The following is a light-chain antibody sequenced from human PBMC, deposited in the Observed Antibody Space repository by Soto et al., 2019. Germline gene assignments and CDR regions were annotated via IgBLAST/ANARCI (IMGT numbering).Light chain of an antibody. Sequence: EVMRTQFPDTVSVTPGGTVTLACGASQSVRTNLAWYQQRPGQAPRLLIHYSSTRATDVPARFSGSGSGTNFTLAISSLQSEDFAVYFCQQYAYWPETFGQGTKVDIK. J-gene: IGKJ1*01. CDR2: YSS. CDR3: QQYAYWPET. CDR1: QSVRTN. V-gene: IGKV3D-15*01.